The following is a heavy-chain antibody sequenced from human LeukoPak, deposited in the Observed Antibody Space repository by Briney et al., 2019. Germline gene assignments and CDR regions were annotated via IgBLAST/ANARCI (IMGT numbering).Heavy chain of an antibody. CDR1: GGSISSSSYY. Sequence: SETLSLTCTVSGGSISSSSYYWGWIRQPPGKGLEWIGSIYHSGSTYYNPSLKSRVTISVDTSKNQFSLKLSSVTAADTAVYCCARDSTLQLWLSAFDIWGQGTMVTVSS. V-gene: IGHV4-39*07. CDR2: IYHSGST. D-gene: IGHD5-18*01. J-gene: IGHJ3*02. CDR3: ARDSTLQLWLSAFDI.